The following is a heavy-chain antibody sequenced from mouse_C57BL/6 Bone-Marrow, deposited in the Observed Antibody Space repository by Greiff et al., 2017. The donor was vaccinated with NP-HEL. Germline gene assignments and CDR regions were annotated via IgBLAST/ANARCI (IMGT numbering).Heavy chain of an antibody. CDR3: VGHGNGDYYFDY. Sequence: EVKLVESGGGLVQPKGSLKLSCAASGFSFNTYAMNWVRQAPGKGLEWVARIRSKSNNYATYYADSVKDRFTISRDDSESMLYLQMNNLKTEDASMYYCVGHGNGDYYFDYWGQGTTLTVSS. V-gene: IGHV10-1*01. CDR2: IRSKSNNYAT. J-gene: IGHJ2*01. CDR1: GFSFNTYA. D-gene: IGHD4-1*01.